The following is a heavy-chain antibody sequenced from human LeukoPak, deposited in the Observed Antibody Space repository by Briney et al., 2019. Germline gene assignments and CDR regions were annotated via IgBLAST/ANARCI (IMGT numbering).Heavy chain of an antibody. D-gene: IGHD4-23*01. J-gene: IGHJ1*01. Sequence: PGGSLRLSCAASGFTFSSYEMNWVRQAPGKGLEWVSYISSSGSTIYYADSVKGRFTISRDNAKNSLYLQMNSLRAEDTAIYYCARAARGISQHSGRGTLVSVSS. CDR3: ARAARGISQH. CDR1: GFTFSSYE. CDR2: ISSSGSTI. V-gene: IGHV3-48*03.